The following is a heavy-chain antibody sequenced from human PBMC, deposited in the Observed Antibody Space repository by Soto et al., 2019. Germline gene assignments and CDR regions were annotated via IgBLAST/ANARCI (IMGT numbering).Heavy chain of an antibody. CDR2: IRYDGSNI. J-gene: IGHJ4*02. Sequence: QVQLVESGGGVVQPGRSLRLSCVASGFTFSGYGMHWVRQAPGKWLEWVAIIRYDGSNIYYADSVRGRFAISRDNSKNTLFLQMDSLGAEDTAVYYCARDGVGATAFWGSLDYWGQGALVTVSS. D-gene: IGHD3-16*01. V-gene: IGHV3-33*01. CDR1: GFTFSGYG. CDR3: ARDGVGATAFWGSLDY.